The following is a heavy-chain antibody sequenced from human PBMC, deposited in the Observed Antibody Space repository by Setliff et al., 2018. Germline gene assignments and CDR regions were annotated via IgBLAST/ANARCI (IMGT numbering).Heavy chain of an antibody. Sequence: SETLSLTCAVYGGSFSGYYWSWIRQPPGKGLEWIGEINHSGSTNYNPSLKSRVTISVDTSKNQFSLKLSSVTAADTAVYYCARRYNFWGYYFDYWGQGTLVTVSS. CDR1: GGSFSGYY. J-gene: IGHJ4*02. CDR2: INHSGST. D-gene: IGHD3-3*01. V-gene: IGHV4-34*01. CDR3: ARRYNFWGYYFDY.